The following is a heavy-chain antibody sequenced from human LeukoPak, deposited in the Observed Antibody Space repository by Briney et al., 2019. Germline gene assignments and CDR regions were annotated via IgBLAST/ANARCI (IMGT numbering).Heavy chain of an antibody. CDR2: INPSGGST. Sequence: ASVKVSCKASGYTFTSYYMHWVRQAPGQGLEWMGIINPSGGSTSYAQKFQGRVTMTRDMSTSTVYMELSSLRSEDTAVYYRARGEVYYYDSSEDAFDIWGQGTMVTVSS. CDR3: ARGEVYYYDSSEDAFDI. D-gene: IGHD3-22*01. CDR1: GYTFTSYY. J-gene: IGHJ3*02. V-gene: IGHV1-46*01.